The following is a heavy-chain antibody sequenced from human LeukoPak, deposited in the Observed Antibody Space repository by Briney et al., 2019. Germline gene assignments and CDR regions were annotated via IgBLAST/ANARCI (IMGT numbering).Heavy chain of an antibody. CDR2: INPDGSIK. CDR1: GFTFGHHF. J-gene: IGHJ4*02. Sequence: GGSLRLSCVASGFTFGHHFMSWVRQAPGGGLEWVADINPDGSIKFHADSVKGRFTISRDNARNSVYLQMNSLRGEDTAVYYCARAVDVADYWGQGTLVAVSS. D-gene: IGHD3-16*01. V-gene: IGHV3-7*01. CDR3: ARAVDVADY.